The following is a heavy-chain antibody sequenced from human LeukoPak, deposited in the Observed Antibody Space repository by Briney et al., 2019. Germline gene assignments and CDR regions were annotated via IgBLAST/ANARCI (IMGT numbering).Heavy chain of an antibody. D-gene: IGHD2-2*01. CDR3: ARDTVVVPAAIKKGYHYYYGMDV. J-gene: IGHJ6*02. CDR2: IYYSGST. Sequence: PSETLSLTCTVSGGSFSSGSYYWSWIRQPPGKGLEWIGYIYYSGSTNYNPSLKSRVTISVDTSKNQFSLKLSSVTAADTAVYYCARDTVVVPAAIKKGYHYYYGMDVWGQGTTVTVSS. V-gene: IGHV4-61*01. CDR1: GGSFSSGSYY.